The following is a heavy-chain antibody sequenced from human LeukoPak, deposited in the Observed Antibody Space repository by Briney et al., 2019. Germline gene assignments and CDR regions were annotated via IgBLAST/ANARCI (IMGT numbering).Heavy chain of an antibody. CDR1: GGSFSGYY. CDR3: ARGVRGIFGTDYYYMDV. D-gene: IGHD3-3*01. V-gene: IGHV4-34*01. J-gene: IGHJ6*03. CDR2: INHSGST. Sequence: PSETLSLTCAVSGGSFSGYYWSWIRQPPGKGLEWIGEINHSGSTNYNPSLKSRVTISVDTSKNQFSLKLSSVTAADTAVFYCARGVRGIFGTDYYYMDVWGKGTTVTVSS.